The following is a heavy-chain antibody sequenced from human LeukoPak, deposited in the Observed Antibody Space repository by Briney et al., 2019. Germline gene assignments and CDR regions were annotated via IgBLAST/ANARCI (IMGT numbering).Heavy chain of an antibody. CDR2: ISGSGGST. D-gene: IGHD3-10*01. V-gene: IGHV3-23*01. J-gene: IGHJ4*02. CDR3: AKRGVYFGGFDY. CDR1: GFTFSNYD. Sequence: PGGSLRLSCAASGFTFSNYDMSWVRQAPGKGLEWVSGISGSGGSTSYGDSVKGRFTISRDNSKSTLYLQMNSLRAEDTAVYYCAKRGVYFGGFDYWGQGTLVTVSS.